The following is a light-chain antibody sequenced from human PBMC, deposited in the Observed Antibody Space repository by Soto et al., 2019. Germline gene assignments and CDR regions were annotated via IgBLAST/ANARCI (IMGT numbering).Light chain of an antibody. J-gene: IGKJ2*01. CDR2: AAS. Sequence: DIQMTQSPSSLSASVGDRVTITCRAGQSISTYLNWYQQKPGKAPNLLIYAASNLPSGVPSRFSGSGSGTHFTLTIDSLQPGDSATYFCQQSYSTPPEYTFGQGNKLEIK. CDR3: QQSYSTPPEYT. CDR1: QSISTY. V-gene: IGKV1-39*01.